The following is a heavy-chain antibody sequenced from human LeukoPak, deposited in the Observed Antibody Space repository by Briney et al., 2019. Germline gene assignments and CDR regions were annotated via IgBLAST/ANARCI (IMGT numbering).Heavy chain of an antibody. J-gene: IGHJ6*03. V-gene: IGHV1-2*02. Sequence: ASVKVSCKASGYTFTGYYMHWVRQAPGQGLEWMGWINPNSGGTNYAQKFQGRVTMTRDTSISTAYMELSRLRSDDTAVYYCARDQGPGAHYYYYMDVWGKGTTVTVSS. CDR1: GYTFTGYY. CDR2: INPNSGGT. CDR3: ARDQGPGAHYYYYMDV.